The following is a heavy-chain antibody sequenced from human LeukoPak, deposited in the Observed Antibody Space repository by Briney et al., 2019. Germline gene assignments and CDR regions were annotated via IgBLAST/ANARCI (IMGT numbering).Heavy chain of an antibody. Sequence: GASVKVSCKVSGYTLTELSMHWVRQAPGKGLEWMGGFDPEDGETIYAQKFQGRVTMTEDTSTDTAYMELRSLRSDDTAVYYCAREGAETGGLLWFGESPPGDYYFYGMDVWGQGTTVTVSS. CDR1: GYTLTELS. CDR2: FDPEDGET. V-gene: IGHV1-24*01. CDR3: AREGAETGGLLWFGESPPGDYYFYGMDV. J-gene: IGHJ6*02. D-gene: IGHD3-10*01.